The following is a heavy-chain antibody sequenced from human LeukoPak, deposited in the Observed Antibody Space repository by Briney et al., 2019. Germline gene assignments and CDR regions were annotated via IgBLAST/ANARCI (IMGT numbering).Heavy chain of an antibody. CDR2: ISSSSSYI. CDR1: GFTVSSNY. V-gene: IGHV3-21*01. Sequence: GGSLRLSCAASGFTVSSNYMSWVRQAPGKGLERVSSISSSSSYIYYADSVKGRFTISRDNAKNSLYLQMNSLRAEDTAVYYCAREPPPQIVGATPYYYGMDVWGQGTTVTVSS. J-gene: IGHJ6*02. D-gene: IGHD1-26*01. CDR3: AREPPPQIVGATPYYYGMDV.